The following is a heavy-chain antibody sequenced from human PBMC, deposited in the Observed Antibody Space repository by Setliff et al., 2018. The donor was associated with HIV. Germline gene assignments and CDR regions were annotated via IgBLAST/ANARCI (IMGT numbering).Heavy chain of an antibody. Sequence: SETLSLTCAVSGYSISSGYYWGWIRQPPGKGLEWIGNIYHSGSTDYHPSLKSRVTISVDTSKNQFSLKLGSVTAADTAVYFCARRFEQWLAFDYWGQGTLVTVSS. CDR3: ARRFEQWLAFDY. CDR2: IYHSGST. D-gene: IGHD6-19*01. J-gene: IGHJ4*02. CDR1: GYSISSGYY. V-gene: IGHV4-38-2*01.